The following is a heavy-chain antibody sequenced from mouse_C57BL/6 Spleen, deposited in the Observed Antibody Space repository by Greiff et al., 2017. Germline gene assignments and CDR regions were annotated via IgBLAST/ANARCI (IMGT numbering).Heavy chain of an antibody. CDR3: ARKAGPFAY. V-gene: IGHV1-9*01. CDR1: GYTFTGYW. CDR2: ILPGSGST. Sequence: QVQLQQSGAELMKPGDSVTLSCKATGYTFTGYWVGWVKQRPGHGLEWIGEILPGSGSTNYNEKFKGKATFTADTSSNTDYMQLSSLTTEDSAIYYCARKAGPFAYWGQGTLVTVSA. J-gene: IGHJ3*01. D-gene: IGHD4-1*01.